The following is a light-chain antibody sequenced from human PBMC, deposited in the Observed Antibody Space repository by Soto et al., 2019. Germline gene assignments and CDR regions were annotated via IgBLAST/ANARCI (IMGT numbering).Light chain of an antibody. Sequence: IQMTQSPSFLSASVGDRVTITCQASQDIDKFLNWYQQKPGKAPKLLIDDASNLQAGVPLRFSGSRSGRDVTFTISSLQPEDIATYYCQQANSFPFTFGQGTRLEIK. V-gene: IGKV1-33*01. CDR2: DAS. CDR1: QDIDKF. CDR3: QQANSFPFT. J-gene: IGKJ5*01.